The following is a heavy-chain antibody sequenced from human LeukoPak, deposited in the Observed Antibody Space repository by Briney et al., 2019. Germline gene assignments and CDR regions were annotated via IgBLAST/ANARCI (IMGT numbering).Heavy chain of an antibody. Sequence: PGGSLRLSCAASGFTFSSYAMHWVRQAPGKGLEWVAVISYDGSNKYYADSVKGRFTISRDNSKNTLYLQMNSLRAEDTAVYYCARVPVTIFGVVRSFDYWGQGTLVTVSS. J-gene: IGHJ4*02. CDR3: ARVPVTIFGVVRSFDY. V-gene: IGHV3-30-3*01. CDR2: ISYDGSNK. CDR1: GFTFSSYA. D-gene: IGHD3-3*01.